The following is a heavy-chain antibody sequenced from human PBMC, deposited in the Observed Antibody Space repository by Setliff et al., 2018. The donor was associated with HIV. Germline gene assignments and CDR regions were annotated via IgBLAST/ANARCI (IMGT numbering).Heavy chain of an antibody. V-gene: IGHV4-4*09. CDR3: ARSPRIGVAGEFEY. D-gene: IGHD6-19*01. CDR2: IYTSGSV. CDR1: GGSISSYY. Sequence: PSETLSLTCIVSGGSISSYYRSWIRQPPGKGLEWIGYIYTSGSVNYNPSLNSRVTISVDTSKNQFSLKVNSVTAADTAVYYCARSPRIGVAGEFEYWGQGTLVTVSS. J-gene: IGHJ4*02.